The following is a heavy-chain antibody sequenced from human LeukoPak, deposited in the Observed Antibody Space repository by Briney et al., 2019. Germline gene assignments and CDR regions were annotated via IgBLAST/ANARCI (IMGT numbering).Heavy chain of an antibody. J-gene: IGHJ4*02. D-gene: IGHD3-10*01. Sequence: GGSLRPSCAASGFTFSSYWMSWVRQAPGKGLEWVANRKEGGSEKYYVDSVKGRFTISRDNAKNTLYLQMNSLRAEDTAVYYCARENYYGSGSSQGFDYWGQGTLVTVSS. CDR3: ARENYYGSGSSQGFDY. CDR2: RKEGGSEK. V-gene: IGHV3-7*01. CDR1: GFTFSSYW.